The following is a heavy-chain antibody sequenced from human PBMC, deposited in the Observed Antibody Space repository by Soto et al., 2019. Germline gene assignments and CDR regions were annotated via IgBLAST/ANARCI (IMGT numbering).Heavy chain of an antibody. D-gene: IGHD6-6*01. CDR1: GFTFSSYA. CDR3: ARVASSSVFLDDAFDI. V-gene: IGHV3-30-3*01. J-gene: IGHJ3*02. CDR2: ISYDGSNK. Sequence: QVQLVESGGGVVQPGRSLRLSCAASGFTFSSYAMHWVRQAPGKGLEWVAVISYDGSNKYYADSVKGRFTISRDNSKNTLYLQMNSLRAEDTAVYYCARVASSSVFLDDAFDIWGQGTMVTVSS.